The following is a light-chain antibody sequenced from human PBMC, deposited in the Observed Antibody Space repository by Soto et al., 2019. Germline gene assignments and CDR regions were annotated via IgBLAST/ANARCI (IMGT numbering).Light chain of an antibody. CDR1: HSVSSN. V-gene: IGKV3-20*01. CDR2: DAS. J-gene: IGKJ1*01. Sequence: AALWVSPGERATLSCRASHSVSSNLARYQQKPGQAPRLLISDASDRATGIPDRFSGSGSGTDFTLTISRLEPEDFAVYYCQQYGGSPVTFGQGTKVDIK. CDR3: QQYGGSPVT.